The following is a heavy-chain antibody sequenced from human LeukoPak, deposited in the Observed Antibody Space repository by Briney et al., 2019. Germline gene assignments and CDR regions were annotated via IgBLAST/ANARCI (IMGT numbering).Heavy chain of an antibody. Sequence: PGGSLRLSCAASGFTFSSYWMSWVRQAPGKGLEWVANIKQDGSEKYYVDSVKGRFTISRDNAKNSLYLQMNSLRAEDTAVYYCARANNTRTYYYDSSGYRGHWGQGTLVTVSS. V-gene: IGHV3-7*01. CDR1: GFTFSSYW. D-gene: IGHD3-22*01. CDR2: IKQDGSEK. CDR3: ARANNTRTYYYDSSGYRGH. J-gene: IGHJ4*02.